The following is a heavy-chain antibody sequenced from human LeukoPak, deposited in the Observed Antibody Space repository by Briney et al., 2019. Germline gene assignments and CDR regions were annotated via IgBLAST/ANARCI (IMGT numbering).Heavy chain of an antibody. CDR1: GGSISSYY. D-gene: IGHD3-22*01. CDR3: ARGRRNSGYYYDSSGYYHY. CDR2: IYYSGSS. V-gene: IGHV4-59*12. Sequence: SGTLSLTCTVSGGSISSYYLSWIRQPPGKGLEWIGYIYYSGSSNYNPSLKSRVTISVDTSKNQFSLKLSSVTAADTAVYYCARGRRNSGYYYDSSGYYHYWGQGTLVTVSS. J-gene: IGHJ4*02.